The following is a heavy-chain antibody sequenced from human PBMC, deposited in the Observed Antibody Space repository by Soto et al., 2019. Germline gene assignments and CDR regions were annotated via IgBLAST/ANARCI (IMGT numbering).Heavy chain of an antibody. D-gene: IGHD3-10*01. CDR3: ARAPITMVRGVIITYYYYYGMDV. CDR1: GGSISSGDYY. V-gene: IGHV4-30-4*01. J-gene: IGHJ6*02. Sequence: SETLSLTCTVSGGSISSGDYYWSWIRQPPGKGLEWIGYIYYSGSTYYNPSLKSRVTISVDTSKNQFSLKLSSVTAADTAVYYCARAPITMVRGVIITYYYYYGMDVWGQGTTVTDSS. CDR2: IYYSGST.